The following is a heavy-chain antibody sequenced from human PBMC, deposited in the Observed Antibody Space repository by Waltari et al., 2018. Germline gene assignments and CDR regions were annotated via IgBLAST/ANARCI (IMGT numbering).Heavy chain of an antibody. D-gene: IGHD3-3*01. V-gene: IGHV3-48*03. Sequence: EVQLVESGGGLVQAGGSLRLSCAASGFTFSSYEMNWVRQVPGKGLEWISYISGSGSNKYHTDSVKGRFTISRDNAKNSLSLQVYSLRVEDTAVYYCVRNAVWSGPDCWGQGTLVTVSS. CDR2: ISGSGSNK. CDR1: GFTFSSYE. CDR3: VRNAVWSGPDC. J-gene: IGHJ4*02.